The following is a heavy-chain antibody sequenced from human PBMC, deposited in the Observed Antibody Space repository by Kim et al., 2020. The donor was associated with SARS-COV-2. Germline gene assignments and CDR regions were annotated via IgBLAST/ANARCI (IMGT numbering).Heavy chain of an antibody. D-gene: IGHD3-9*01. Sequence: ASVKVSCKASGYTFTSYAMNWVRQAPGQGLEWMGWINTNTGNPTYAQGFTGRFVFSLDTSGSTAYLQISSLKAEDTAVYYCAREYYDILTGWAEYWYFDHGGRGTLITLSS. V-gene: IGHV7-4-1*02. CDR1: GYTFTSYA. J-gene: IGHJ2*01. CDR2: INTNTGNP. CDR3: AREYYDILTGWAEYWYFDH.